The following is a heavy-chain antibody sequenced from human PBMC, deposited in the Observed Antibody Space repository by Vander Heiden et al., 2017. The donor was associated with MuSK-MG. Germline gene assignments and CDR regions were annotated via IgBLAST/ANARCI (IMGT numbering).Heavy chain of an antibody. CDR1: GLTFSNYS. J-gene: IGHJ4*02. V-gene: IGHV3-21*01. CDR3: ARAQFLV. CDR2: ISSRSSLI. Sequence: QLMESGGGLVKPGGSLRLSCAGSGLTFSNYSLNWVRQAPGKGLEWISSISSRSSLIYYTDSVKGRFTISRDNVNNLLFLQMTSLTSDDTAVYYCARAQFLVWGQGALVTVSS. D-gene: IGHD2-21*01.